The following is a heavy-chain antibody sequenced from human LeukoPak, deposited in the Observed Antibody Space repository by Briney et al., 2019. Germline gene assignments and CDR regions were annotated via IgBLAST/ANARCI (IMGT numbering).Heavy chain of an antibody. Sequence: SETLSLTCAVYGGSFSGYYWSWIRQPPGKGLEWIGEINHRGSTNYNPSLKSRVTISVDTSKNHFSLKLSSVTAAYTAVYYCARGVGYSGIAARWGQGTLVTVSA. J-gene: IGHJ4*02. D-gene: IGHD6-13*01. V-gene: IGHV4-34*01. CDR2: INHRGST. CDR1: GGSFSGYY. CDR3: ARGVGYSGIAAR.